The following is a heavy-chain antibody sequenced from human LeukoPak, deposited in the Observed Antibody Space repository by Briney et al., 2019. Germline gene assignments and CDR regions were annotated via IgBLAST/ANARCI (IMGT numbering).Heavy chain of an antibody. V-gene: IGHV4-34*01. D-gene: IGHD4-17*01. J-gene: IGHJ3*02. CDR2: INHSGST. CDR3: ARAQSFLRLDAFDI. Sequence: SETLSLTCAVYGGSFSGYYWSWIRQPPGKGLEWIGEINHSGSTNYNPSLKSRVTISVDTSKNQLSLKLSSVTAADTAVYYCARAQSFLRLDAFDIWGQGTMVTVSS. CDR1: GGSFSGYY.